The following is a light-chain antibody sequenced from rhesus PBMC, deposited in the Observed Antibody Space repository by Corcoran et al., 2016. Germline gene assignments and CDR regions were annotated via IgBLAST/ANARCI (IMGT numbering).Light chain of an antibody. V-gene: IGKV1-22*01. CDR1: QSISSW. CDR2: KAS. CDR3: LQYSSSPYS. Sequence: DIQMTQSPSSLSASVGDTVTITCRASQSISSWLDWYQQKPGKAPKPLIYKASSLQSGVPSRFSGSGSATDFTLTISSLQPEDFATYYCLQYSSSPYSFGQGTKVEIK. J-gene: IGKJ2*01.